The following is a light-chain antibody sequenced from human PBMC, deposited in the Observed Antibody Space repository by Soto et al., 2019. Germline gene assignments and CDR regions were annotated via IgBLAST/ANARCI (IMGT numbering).Light chain of an antibody. V-gene: IGKV3-20*01. CDR3: QQDGSSPLT. CDR2: GAS. J-gene: IGKJ4*02. CDR1: QSVSSSY. Sequence: VLTQSPGTLSLSPGESATLSCRASQSVSSSYLAWYQQKPGQAPRLLIYGASSRATGIPDRFSGSGSGTDFTLTISRLEPEDVAVYYCQQDGSSPLTFGGGTKVEIK.